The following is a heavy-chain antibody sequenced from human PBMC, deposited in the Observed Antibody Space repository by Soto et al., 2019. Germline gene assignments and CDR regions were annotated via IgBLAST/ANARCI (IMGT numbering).Heavy chain of an antibody. CDR1: GYTFTSYD. CDR3: ARGGWYGDSPPLDY. V-gene: IGHV1-8*01. Sequence: QVQLVQSGAEVKKPGASVKVSCKASGYTFTSYDINWVRQATGQGLEWMGWMNPNSGNTGYAQNFQGRVTMTRNTXVSTAYMEVSSLRSEDTAVYYCARGGWYGDSPPLDYWGQGTLVTVAS. CDR2: MNPNSGNT. D-gene: IGHD4-17*01. J-gene: IGHJ4*02.